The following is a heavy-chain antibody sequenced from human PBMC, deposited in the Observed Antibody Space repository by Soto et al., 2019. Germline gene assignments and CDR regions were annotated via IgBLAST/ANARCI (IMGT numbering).Heavy chain of an antibody. CDR2: INQAGSEK. CDR3: ARGHYLVRGVNDY. CDR1: GFTFSNYW. V-gene: IGHV3-7*05. J-gene: IGHJ4*02. Sequence: EVQLVESGGGLVQPGGSLRLSCAASGFTFSNYWMSWVRQAPGKGLEWVANINQAGSEKYYVDSMKGRFTISRDNAENSLYLQMNSLRAEATAVYYCARGHYLVRGVNDYWGQGTLVTVSS. D-gene: IGHD3-10*01.